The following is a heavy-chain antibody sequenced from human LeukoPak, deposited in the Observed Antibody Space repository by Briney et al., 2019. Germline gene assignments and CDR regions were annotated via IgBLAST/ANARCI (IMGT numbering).Heavy chain of an antibody. D-gene: IGHD5-18*01. Sequence: PSETLSLTCTVSGGSIRSYYWSWIRQPPGKGLEWIGYIYHSGSTNYNPSLKSRVTISLDTSKNQFSLKLRSVTAADTAVYYCAREGDNYGNWFDPWGQGTLVTVSS. V-gene: IGHV4-59*12. CDR1: GGSIRSYY. J-gene: IGHJ5*02. CDR3: AREGDNYGNWFDP. CDR2: IYHSGST.